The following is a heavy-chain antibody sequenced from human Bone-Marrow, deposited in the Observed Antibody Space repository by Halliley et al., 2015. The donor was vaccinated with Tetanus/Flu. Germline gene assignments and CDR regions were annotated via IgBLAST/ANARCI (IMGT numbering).Heavy chain of an antibody. J-gene: IGHJ3*01. D-gene: IGHD3-9*01. CDR2: IYPGASEQ. Sequence: WLGPIYPGASEQKYSPPFQGQVPISADQSGSPAFLRWTSLKATDTAMYFCARAVLLGDDAFDVWGQGTMLTVSS. CDR3: ARAVLLGDDAFDV. V-gene: IGHV5-51*01.